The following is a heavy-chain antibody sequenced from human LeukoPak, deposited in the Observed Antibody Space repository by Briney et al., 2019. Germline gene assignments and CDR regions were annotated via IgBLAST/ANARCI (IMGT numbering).Heavy chain of an antibody. CDR3: AREGARLTLDY. CDR1: GFTFSSYS. D-gene: IGHD3-16*01. CDR2: ISSSSYI. V-gene: IGHV3-21*01. J-gene: IGHJ4*02. Sequence: PGGSLRLSCAASGFTFSSYSMNWVRQAPGKGLEWVSSISSSSYIYYADSVKGRFTISRDNAKNSLYLQMNSLRAEDTAVYYCAREGARLTLDYWGQGTLVTVSS.